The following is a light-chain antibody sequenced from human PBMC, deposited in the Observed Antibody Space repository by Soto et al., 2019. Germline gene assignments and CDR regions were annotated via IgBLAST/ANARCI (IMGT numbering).Light chain of an antibody. J-gene: IGKJ1*01. Sequence: DIPMTQSPSTLSASVGDRVTITCRASESLNSWLAWYQQKPGRAPNLLIYKASSLQSGVPSRFSGSGSGTEFTLTISSLQPDDFATYYCQQYKSFWTFGQGTKVEIK. CDR3: QQYKSFWT. CDR1: ESLNSW. V-gene: IGKV1-5*03. CDR2: KAS.